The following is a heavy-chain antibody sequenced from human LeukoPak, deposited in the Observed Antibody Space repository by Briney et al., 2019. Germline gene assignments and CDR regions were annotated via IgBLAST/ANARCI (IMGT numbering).Heavy chain of an antibody. CDR2: IYYSGST. J-gene: IGHJ4*02. D-gene: IGHD2-21*02. CDR1: GGSISSGDYY. CDR3: ARGNIVVVTAVHFDY. V-gene: IGHV4-30-4*01. Sequence: SQTLSLTCTVSGGSISSGDYYWSWTRQPPGKGLEWIGYIYYSGSTYYNPSLKSRVTISVDTSKNQFSLKLSSVTAADTAVYYCARGNIVVVTAVHFDYWGQGTLVTVSS.